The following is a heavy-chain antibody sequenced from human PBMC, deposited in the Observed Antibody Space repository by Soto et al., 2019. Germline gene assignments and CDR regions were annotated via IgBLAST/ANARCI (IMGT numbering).Heavy chain of an antibody. CDR1: GFTFSSYS. D-gene: IGHD3-10*01. CDR2: ISSSSSYI. J-gene: IGHJ4*02. CDR3: ARDLVWFGELLYR. V-gene: IGHV3-21*01. Sequence: KPGGSLRLSCAPSGFTFSSYSMNWVRQAPGKGLEWVSSISSSSSYIYYADSVKGRFTISRDNAKNSLYLQMNSLRAEDTAVYYCARDLVWFGELLYRWGQGTLVTVSS.